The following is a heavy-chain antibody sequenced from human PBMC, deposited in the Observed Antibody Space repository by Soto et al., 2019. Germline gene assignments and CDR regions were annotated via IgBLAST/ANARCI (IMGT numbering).Heavy chain of an antibody. CDR1: GGSFIGYY. D-gene: IGHD5-18*01. Sequence: SEALSLTCAFYGGSFIGYYWSWSRQPPGKGLEWIGEINHSGSTNYNPSLKSRVTISVDTSKNQFSLKLSSVTAADTAVYYCARRGYSYGYYGMDVWGQGTTVT. V-gene: IGHV4-34*01. CDR3: ARRGYSYGYYGMDV. CDR2: INHSGST. J-gene: IGHJ6*02.